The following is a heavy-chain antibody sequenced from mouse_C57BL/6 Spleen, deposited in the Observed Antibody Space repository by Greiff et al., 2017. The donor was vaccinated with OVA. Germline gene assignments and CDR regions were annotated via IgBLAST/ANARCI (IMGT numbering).Heavy chain of an antibody. J-gene: IGHJ2*01. Sequence: QVQLQQPGAELAKPGASVKMSCKASGYTFTSYWITWVKQRPGQGLEWIGDIYPGSGSTNYNEKFKSKATLTVDTSSSTAYMQLSSLTSEDYAVDYCARGDYYGSYFDYWGQGTTLTVSS. D-gene: IGHD1-1*01. CDR2: IYPGSGST. CDR3: ARGDYYGSYFDY. V-gene: IGHV1-55*01. CDR1: GYTFTSYW.